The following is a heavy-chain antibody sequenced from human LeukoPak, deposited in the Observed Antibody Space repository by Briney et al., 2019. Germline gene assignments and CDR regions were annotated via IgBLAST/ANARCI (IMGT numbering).Heavy chain of an antibody. CDR2: ISSSSSNI. Sequence: GGSLRLSCAASGFTFSSYSMNWVRQAPGKGLEWVSSISSSSSNIYYADSVKGRFTISRDNAKNSLYLQMNSLRAEDTAVYYCARGPYNWNYINLDYWGQGTLVTVSS. CDR3: ARGPYNWNYINLDY. J-gene: IGHJ4*02. D-gene: IGHD1-7*01. V-gene: IGHV3-21*01. CDR1: GFTFSSYS.